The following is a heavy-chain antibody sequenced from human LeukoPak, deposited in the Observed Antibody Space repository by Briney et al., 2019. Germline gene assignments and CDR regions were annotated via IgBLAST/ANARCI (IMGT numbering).Heavy chain of an antibody. V-gene: IGHV3-74*01. Sequence: GGSLRLSCAASGFTFRNYWMHWARQAPGKGLVWLSRINNDGRRTSYADSVKGRFTISRDNSKNTLYLQMSSLRAEDTAVYYCARELGVRDPNYYGMDVWGQGTTVTVSS. D-gene: IGHD3-16*01. CDR2: INNDGRRT. CDR1: GFTFRNYW. CDR3: ARELGVRDPNYYGMDV. J-gene: IGHJ6*01.